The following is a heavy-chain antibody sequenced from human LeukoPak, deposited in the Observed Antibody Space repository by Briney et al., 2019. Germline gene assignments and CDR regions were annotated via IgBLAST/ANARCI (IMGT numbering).Heavy chain of an antibody. J-gene: IGHJ6*02. CDR2: IYYSGST. CDR1: GGSISSYF. Sequence: SETLSLTCTVSGGSISSYFWSWIRQPPGKGLEWIGYIYYSGSTNYNPSLKSRVTISVDTSKNQFSLKLSSVTAADTAVYYCARAWYYYGMDVWGQGTTVTVSS. V-gene: IGHV4-59*01. CDR3: ARAWYYYGMDV.